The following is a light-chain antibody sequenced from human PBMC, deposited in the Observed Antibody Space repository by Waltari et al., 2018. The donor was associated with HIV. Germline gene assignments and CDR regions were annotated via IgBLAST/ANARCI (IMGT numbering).Light chain of an antibody. CDR1: SSDVGGYNY. CDR2: DVI. J-gene: IGLJ2*01. Sequence: QSALTQPPSASGSPGQSVTLSCTGTSSDVGGYNYVSWHQQHPGKAPKLMIYDVITRPSVVPDRFSGSKSGNPASLTVSGLQPEDEADYYCSSHAGSKVVFGGGTRLTVL. V-gene: IGLV2-8*01. CDR3: SSHAGSKVV.